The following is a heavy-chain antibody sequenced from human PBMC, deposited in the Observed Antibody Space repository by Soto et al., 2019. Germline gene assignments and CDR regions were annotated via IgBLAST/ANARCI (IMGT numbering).Heavy chain of an antibody. CDR1: GGSISSGDNY. Sequence: PSETLSLTCTVSGGSISSGDNYWSWIRQPPGKGLEWIGYIYYSGSTYYHPSLKSRVTISLDKSKNHFSLKLSSVTAADTAVYYCARVHYDSRFDPWGQGTMVTVSS. V-gene: IGHV4-30-4*01. CDR3: ARVHYDSRFDP. J-gene: IGHJ5*02. CDR2: IYYSGST. D-gene: IGHD3-22*01.